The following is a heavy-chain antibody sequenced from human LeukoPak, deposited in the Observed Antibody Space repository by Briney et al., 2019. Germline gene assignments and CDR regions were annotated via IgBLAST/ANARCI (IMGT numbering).Heavy chain of an antibody. CDR1: GGSFSGYY. CDR3: ARVSVCSGGSCYSHYYGMDV. V-gene: IGHV4-34*01. Sequence: SETLSLTCAVYGGSFSGYYWSWIRQPPGKGLEWIGEINHSGSTNYNPSLKSRVTISVDTSKNQFSLKLSSVTAADTAVYYCARVSVCSGGSCYSHYYGMDVWGQGTTVTVSS. CDR2: INHSGST. D-gene: IGHD2-15*01. J-gene: IGHJ6*02.